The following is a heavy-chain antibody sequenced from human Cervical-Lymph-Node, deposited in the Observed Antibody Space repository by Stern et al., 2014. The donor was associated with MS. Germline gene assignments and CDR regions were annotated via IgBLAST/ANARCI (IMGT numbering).Heavy chain of an antibody. Sequence: QVQLVQSGAEVKKPGSSVKVSCKVSGGTFNSHCFTWVRQAPGQGLEWMGGIIPMSGPPNSEQGFPGRLTITADESTSTAYMELSSLRYEDTATYYCARDQDVNYDIFTRRIYYYGMDVWGQGTTVTVSS. J-gene: IGHJ6*02. CDR3: ARDQDVNYDIFTRRIYYYGMDV. CDR1: GGTFNSHC. D-gene: IGHD3-9*01. CDR2: IIPMSGPP. V-gene: IGHV1-69*01.